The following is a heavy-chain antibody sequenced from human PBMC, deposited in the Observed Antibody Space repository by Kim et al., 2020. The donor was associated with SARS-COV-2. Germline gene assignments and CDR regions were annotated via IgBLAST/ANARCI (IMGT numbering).Heavy chain of an antibody. CDR3: ARLPLLGGPTNWFDP. Sequence: GGSLRLSCAASGFTFSSYEMNWVRQAPGKGLEWVSYISSSGSTIYYADSVKGRFTISRDNAKNSLYLQMNSLRAEDTAVYYCARLPLLGGPTNWFDPWGQGTLVTVSS. D-gene: IGHD1-1*01. V-gene: IGHV3-48*03. J-gene: IGHJ5*02. CDR1: GFTFSSYE. CDR2: ISSSGSTI.